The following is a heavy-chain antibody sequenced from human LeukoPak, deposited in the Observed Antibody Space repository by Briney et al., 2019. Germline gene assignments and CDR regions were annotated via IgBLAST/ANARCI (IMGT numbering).Heavy chain of an antibody. CDR2: ISYSGSS. Sequence: SQTLSLTCSVSDVSINSGGFYWTWIRQHPGKGLEWMGYISYSGSSYYNPSLRSRLSMSTDTSKNQFSLGLSSVTAADTAVYYCARQIGYCGDTRCYAIDFDYWGKGILVAVPS. J-gene: IGHJ4*02. CDR3: ARQIGYCGDTRCYAIDFDY. CDR1: DVSINSGGFY. V-gene: IGHV4-31*03. D-gene: IGHD2-2*01.